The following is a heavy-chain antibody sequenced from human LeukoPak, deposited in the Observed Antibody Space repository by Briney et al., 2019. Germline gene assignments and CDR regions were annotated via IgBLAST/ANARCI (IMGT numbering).Heavy chain of an antibody. CDR1: GGTFSTYA. Sequence: SVKVSCKASGGTFSTYAISWVRQAPGQGLEWMGGIIPIFGTANYAQKFQGRVTITADESTSTAYMELSSLRSDDTAVYYCARDREVRGVISSFSDYWGQGTLVTVSS. D-gene: IGHD3-10*01. CDR3: ARDREVRGVISSFSDY. CDR2: IIPIFGTA. V-gene: IGHV1-69*13. J-gene: IGHJ4*02.